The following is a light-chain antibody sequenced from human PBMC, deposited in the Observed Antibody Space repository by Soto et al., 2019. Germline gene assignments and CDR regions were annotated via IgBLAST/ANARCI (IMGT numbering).Light chain of an antibody. Sequence: SALTQPASVSGSPGQSITISCTGTSSDVGSYNLVSWYQQHPGKAPKLMIYEVSKRPSGVSNRFSGSKSGNTASLTISGLQAEDEADYYCCSYAVSSTWVFGGGTKLTVL. V-gene: IGLV2-23*02. J-gene: IGLJ3*02. CDR1: SSDVGSYNL. CDR2: EVS. CDR3: CSYAVSSTWV.